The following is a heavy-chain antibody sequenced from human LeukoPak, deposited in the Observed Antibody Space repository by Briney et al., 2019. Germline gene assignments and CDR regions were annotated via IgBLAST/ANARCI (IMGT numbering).Heavy chain of an antibody. CDR2: ISSSSSYI. CDR3: ARDRDPYGGKPFDY. V-gene: IGHV3-21*01. D-gene: IGHD4/OR15-4a*01. Sequence: AGGSLRLSSAASGFTFSSYSMNWVRQAPGKGLEWVSSISSSSSYIYYADSVKGRFTISRDNAKNPLYLQMNSLRAEDTAVYYCARDRDPYGGKPFDYWGQGTLVTVSS. CDR1: GFTFSSYS. J-gene: IGHJ4*02.